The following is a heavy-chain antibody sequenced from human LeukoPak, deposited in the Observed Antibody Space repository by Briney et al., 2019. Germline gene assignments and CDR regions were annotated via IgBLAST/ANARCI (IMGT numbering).Heavy chain of an antibody. CDR2: INPNSGGT. J-gene: IGHJ3*02. V-gene: IGHV1-2*02. D-gene: IGHD6-19*01. Sequence: ASVKVSCKASGYTFTGYYMHWVRQAPGQGLEWMGWINPNSGGTKYAQKFQGRVTMTRDTSISTAYMELSRLRSDDTAVYYCARRYSSGWYDAFDIWGQGTMVTVSS. CDR1: GYTFTGYY. CDR3: ARRYSSGWYDAFDI.